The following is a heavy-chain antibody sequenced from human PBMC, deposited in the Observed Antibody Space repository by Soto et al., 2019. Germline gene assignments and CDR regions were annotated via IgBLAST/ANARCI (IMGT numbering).Heavy chain of an antibody. CDR1: GFTFSTYD. Sequence: PGGSLRLSCAASGFTFSTYDMSWVRQSPGKGLEWVSAIPGSGTSTYYAGSVKGRFTISRDNSKNTLYLQMNSLRVEDTAVYYCAKIGSSSAVSLPLVLLDYWGQGALVTVSS. CDR2: IPGSGTST. J-gene: IGHJ4*02. D-gene: IGHD3-10*01. V-gene: IGHV3-23*01. CDR3: AKIGSSSAVSLPLVLLDY.